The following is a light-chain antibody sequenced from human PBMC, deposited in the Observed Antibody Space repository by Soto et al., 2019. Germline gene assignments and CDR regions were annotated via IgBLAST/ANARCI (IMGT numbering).Light chain of an antibody. J-gene: IGLJ2*01. CDR2: SIN. CDR1: SSNIGSNT. Sequence: QSVLTQPPSASGTPGQRVTISCSGTSSNIGSNTVNWYQQLPGTAPNLLIFSINHRPSGVPDRFSGSKSGTSASLAISGLQSEDEADYYCAAWDDNLNGVVFGGGTKLTVL. V-gene: IGLV1-44*01. CDR3: AAWDDNLNGVV.